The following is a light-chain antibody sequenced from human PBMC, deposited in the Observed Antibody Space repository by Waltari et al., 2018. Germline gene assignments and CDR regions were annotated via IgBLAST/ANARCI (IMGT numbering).Light chain of an antibody. CDR2: EAS. Sequence: AIQLTQSPSSLSASVGGGVTITCRASQGVNSRLAWFQQKIGQPPRLLIYEASKLESVVARRFRGSGSGTEFTLTINSLLPEDFATYYCQQSASYPHTFGQGTKVEI. V-gene: IGKV1-13*02. J-gene: IGKJ2*01. CDR3: QQSASYPHT. CDR1: QGVNSR.